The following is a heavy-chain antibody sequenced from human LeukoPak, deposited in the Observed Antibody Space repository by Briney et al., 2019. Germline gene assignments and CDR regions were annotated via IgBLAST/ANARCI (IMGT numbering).Heavy chain of an antibody. V-gene: IGHV4-59*08. CDR3: AKLSTYYDILTGYDAFDI. D-gene: IGHD3-9*01. Sequence: PSETLSLTCTVSGGSISSYYWSWIRQPPGKGLEWIGYIHYSGSTNYNPSLKSRVTISVDTSKNQFSLKLSSVTAADTAVYYCAKLSTYYDILTGYDAFDIWGQGTMVTVSS. J-gene: IGHJ3*02. CDR2: IHYSGST. CDR1: GGSISSYY.